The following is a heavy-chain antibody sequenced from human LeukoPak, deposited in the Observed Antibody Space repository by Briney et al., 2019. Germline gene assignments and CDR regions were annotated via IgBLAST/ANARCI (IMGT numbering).Heavy chain of an antibody. CDR1: GFTFSNHW. D-gene: IGHD1-20*01. Sequence: GGSPRLSCAASGFTFSNHWMNWVRQAPGKGLEWVATIKYDGSDKYYVDSVKGRFTISRDNAKNSLFLQMNSLRAEDTAVYYCARHLLNWNQQYDFWGQGTLVTVSS. V-gene: IGHV3-7*01. CDR3: ARHLLNWNQQYDF. CDR2: IKYDGSDK. J-gene: IGHJ4*02.